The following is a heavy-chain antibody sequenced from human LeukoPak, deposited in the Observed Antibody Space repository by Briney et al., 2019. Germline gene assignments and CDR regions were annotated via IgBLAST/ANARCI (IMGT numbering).Heavy chain of an antibody. CDR2: INPSSGDT. Sequence: ASVKVSCKTSGYTFSVYYLHWVRQAPGQGLEWMGWINPSSGDTKYGQKFQGRVTMTRDTSISTGYMELSRLRSDDTAVYYCARPIRGSYVEDAFDMWGQGTMVTVSA. CDR1: GYTFSVYY. CDR3: ARPIRGSYVEDAFDM. D-gene: IGHD1-26*01. V-gene: IGHV1-2*02. J-gene: IGHJ3*02.